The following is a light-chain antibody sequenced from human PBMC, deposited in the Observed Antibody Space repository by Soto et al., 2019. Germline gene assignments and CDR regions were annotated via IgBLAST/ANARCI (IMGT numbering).Light chain of an antibody. CDR2: RAS. J-gene: IGKJ3*01. Sequence: DIVLTQSPGTLSLSPGERATLSCRASQSVSDNHLDWYQQKPGQAPRLLIYRASRRATDIPDRFSGSGSGTEFSLTIIRLEPEDFAVYYCQQYGSSPRFTFGPGTKVDI. CDR1: QSVSDNH. CDR3: QQYGSSPRFT. V-gene: IGKV3-20*01.